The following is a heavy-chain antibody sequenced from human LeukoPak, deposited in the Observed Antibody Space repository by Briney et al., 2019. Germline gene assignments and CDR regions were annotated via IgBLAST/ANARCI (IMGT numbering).Heavy chain of an antibody. CDR3: ARHGYDFWSGYYSYWDLYFDY. D-gene: IGHD3-3*01. Sequence: SETLSLTCTVSGGSISSSSYYWGWIRQPPGKGLEWIGSIYYSGSTYYNPSLKSRVTISVDTSKNQFSLKLSSVTAADTAVYYCARHGYDFWSGYYSYWDLYFDYWGQGTLVTDSS. J-gene: IGHJ4*02. CDR2: IYYSGST. CDR1: GGSISSSSYY. V-gene: IGHV4-39*01.